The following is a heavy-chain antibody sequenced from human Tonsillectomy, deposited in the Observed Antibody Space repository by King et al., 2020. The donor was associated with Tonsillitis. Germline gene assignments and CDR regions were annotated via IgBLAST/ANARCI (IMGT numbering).Heavy chain of an antibody. V-gene: IGHV4-30-2*01. D-gene: IGHD1-7*01. CDR3: ARANIEPVPGTTAFFDP. Sequence: QLQESGSRLVRPSQTLSLTCAVSGGSISSGFYSWSWLRQPPGKGLEAIGYIYHSGSAFYTPSLKRRVTILVDRSKNQFSLKLTSVTAADTAVYYCARANIEPVPGTTAFFDPWGQGTLVTVSS. CDR1: GGSISSGFYS. CDR2: IYHSGSA. J-gene: IGHJ5*02.